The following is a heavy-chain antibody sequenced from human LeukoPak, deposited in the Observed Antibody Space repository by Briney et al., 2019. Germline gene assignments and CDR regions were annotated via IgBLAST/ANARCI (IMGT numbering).Heavy chain of an antibody. CDR1: GYTFTNYG. D-gene: IGHD1-26*01. Sequence: GASVKVSCKASGYTFTNYGISWMRQAPGQGLERMGWITTYNGYTNYAQKFQGRVTMTTDTSTSTAYMELRSLKSDDAAVYYCARLSGNYYIFDYWGQGTLVTVSS. V-gene: IGHV1-18*01. J-gene: IGHJ4*02. CDR3: ARLSGNYYIFDY. CDR2: ITTYNGYT.